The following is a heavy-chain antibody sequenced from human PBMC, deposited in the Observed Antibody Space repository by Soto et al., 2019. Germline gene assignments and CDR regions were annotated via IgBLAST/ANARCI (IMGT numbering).Heavy chain of an antibody. Sequence: QVQLQESGPGLVKPSETLSLTCTVSGYDISSHYWCWLRQPPGKGLDWIGYVYHSGKTDSNPSLQSLVPISMYTSKNQISLPLTSATAADTAVYYCARPRGTTPAVWYFDLWGRGTLVTVSS. CDR1: GYDISSHY. CDR3: ARPRGTTPAVWYFDL. CDR2: VYHSGKT. J-gene: IGHJ2*01. D-gene: IGHD2-2*01. V-gene: IGHV4-59*08.